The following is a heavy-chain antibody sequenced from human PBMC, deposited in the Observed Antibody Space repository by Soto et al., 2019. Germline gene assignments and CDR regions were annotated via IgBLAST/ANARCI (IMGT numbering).Heavy chain of an antibody. J-gene: IGHJ6*03. CDR3: PSLSSSGDYYYYMDV. Sequence: GESLKISCKGSGYSFTSYWIGWVRQMPGKGLEWMGIIYPGDSDTRYSPSFQGQVTISADKSISTAYLQWSSLKASDTAMYYCPSLSSSGDYYYYMDVWGKGTTVTVSS. D-gene: IGHD6-6*01. V-gene: IGHV5-51*01. CDR2: IYPGDSDT. CDR1: GYSFTSYW.